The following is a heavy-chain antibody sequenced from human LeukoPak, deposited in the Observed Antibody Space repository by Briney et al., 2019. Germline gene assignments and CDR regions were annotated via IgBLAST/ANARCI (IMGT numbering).Heavy chain of an antibody. Sequence: ASVKVSCKASGGTFSSYAISWVRQAPGQGLEWMGRIIPILGIANYAQKFQGRVTITADKSTSTAYMELSSLRSEDTAVYYCARAHYYDRTPNDYWGQGTLVTVSS. J-gene: IGHJ4*02. D-gene: IGHD3-22*01. CDR2: IIPILGIA. CDR3: ARAHYYDRTPNDY. V-gene: IGHV1-69*04. CDR1: GGTFSSYA.